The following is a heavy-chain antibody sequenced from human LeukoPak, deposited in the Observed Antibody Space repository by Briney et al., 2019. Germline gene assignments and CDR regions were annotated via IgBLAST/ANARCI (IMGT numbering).Heavy chain of an antibody. D-gene: IGHD3-16*02. Sequence: PSETLSLTCGVSGGSISSDNWWNWVRQSPGKGLEWIGEIYPSGSINYNPSFKSRVTISVDTSKNQFSLKLSSVTAADTAVYYCAREDAVDYVWGSYRYERAFDIWGQGTMVTVSS. J-gene: IGHJ3*02. CDR1: GGSISSDNW. CDR2: IYPSGSI. CDR3: AREDAVDYVWGSYRYERAFDI. V-gene: IGHV4-4*02.